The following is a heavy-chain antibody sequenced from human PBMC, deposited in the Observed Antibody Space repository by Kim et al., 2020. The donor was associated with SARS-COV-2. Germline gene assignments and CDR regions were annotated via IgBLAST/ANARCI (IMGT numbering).Heavy chain of an antibody. CDR3: ARALGGGYYYGMDV. Sequence: SVKGRFTISRYNAKNTLYQEMNSLGAEDTAVYYCARALGGGYYYGMDVWGQGPTVTVSS. D-gene: IGHD3-16*01. V-gene: IGHV3-30*01. J-gene: IGHJ6*02.